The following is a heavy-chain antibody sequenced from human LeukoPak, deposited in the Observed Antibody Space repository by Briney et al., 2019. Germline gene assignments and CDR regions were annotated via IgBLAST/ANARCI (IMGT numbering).Heavy chain of an antibody. CDR3: ARQRRVTLFGVLLPYHHDMDV. Sequence: ASVKVSCKTSGYTFSSYGISWVRQAPGQGLDWMGWINTYTGKTTSPPRFQGRVTVTTDTSTSTTYLELRGLRADDTAIYYCARQRRVTLFGVLLPYHHDMDVWGQGTAVTVSS. CDR1: GYTFSSYG. D-gene: IGHD3-3*01. CDR2: INTYTGKT. V-gene: IGHV1-18*01. J-gene: IGHJ6*02.